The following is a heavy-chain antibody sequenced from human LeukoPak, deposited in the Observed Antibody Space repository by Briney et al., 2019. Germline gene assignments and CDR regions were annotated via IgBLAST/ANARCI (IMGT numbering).Heavy chain of an antibody. CDR2: ISTSSSYI. CDR1: GFTFSTYN. Sequence: GGSLRLSCEASGFTFSTYNMNWVRQAPGKRLEWVSSISTSSSYIYYADSVKGRFTISRDNAKNSLYLQMNSLRAEDTAIYYCLLNRGIAVAGTENYWGQGTLVTVSS. CDR3: LLNRGIAVAGTENY. V-gene: IGHV3-21*01. J-gene: IGHJ4*02. D-gene: IGHD6-19*01.